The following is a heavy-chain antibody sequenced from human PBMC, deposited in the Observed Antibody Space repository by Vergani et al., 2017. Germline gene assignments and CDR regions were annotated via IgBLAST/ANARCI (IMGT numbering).Heavy chain of an antibody. CDR1: GFTFDDYA. D-gene: IGHD3-16*02. J-gene: IGHJ4*02. Sequence: EVQLVESGGGLVQPGRSLRLSCAASGFTFDDYAMHWVRQAPGKGLEWVSGISWNSGRIGYADSVKGRFTISRDNAKNSLYLQMNSLRAEDTALYYCAKGGLSWRGSPDYWGQGTLVTVSS. CDR3: AKGGLSWRGSPDY. V-gene: IGHV3-9*01. CDR2: ISWNSGRI.